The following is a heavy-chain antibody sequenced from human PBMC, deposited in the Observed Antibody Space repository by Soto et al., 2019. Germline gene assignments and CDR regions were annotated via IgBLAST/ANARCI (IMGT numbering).Heavy chain of an antibody. CDR3: ARATNKTMIVVAPFDP. CDR1: GGTFSSYA. V-gene: IGHV1-69*13. Sequence: SVKVTCKASGGTFSSYAISWVRQAPGQGLEWMGGIIPIFGTANYAQKFQVRVTITADESTSTAYMELSSLRSEDTAVYYCARATNKTMIVVAPFDPWGQGTLVTVAS. CDR2: IIPIFGTA. D-gene: IGHD3-22*01. J-gene: IGHJ5*02.